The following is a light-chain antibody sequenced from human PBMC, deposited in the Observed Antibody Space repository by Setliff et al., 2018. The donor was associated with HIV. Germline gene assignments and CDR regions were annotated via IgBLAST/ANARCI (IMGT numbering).Light chain of an antibody. CDR2: EDN. CDR3: SSYTARSTLV. Sequence: QSALTQPASVSGSPGQSTTITCTGTNSDVGSYNLVSWYQHHPGKAPKLIIYEDNKRPSGVSNRFSGSKSGNTASLTISGLQAEDEADYYCSSYTARSTLVFGGGTK. V-gene: IGLV2-14*02. CDR1: NSDVGSYNL. J-gene: IGLJ3*02.